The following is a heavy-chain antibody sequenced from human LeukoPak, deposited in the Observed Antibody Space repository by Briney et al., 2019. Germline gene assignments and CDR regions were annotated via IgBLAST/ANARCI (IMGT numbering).Heavy chain of an antibody. CDR3: XXXXXXXRVWDDYDTNILSH. CDR1: GFTFSSYA. Sequence: GGSLRLSCAASGFTFSSYAMHWVRQAPGKGLEYVSAIGSNGGSTYYANSVKGRFTISRDNSKNTLYLQMNSLRADDTAVYYCXXXXXXXRVWDDYDTNILSHWGQGTLVTVSS. J-gene: IGHJ4*02. CDR2: IGSNGGST. D-gene: IGHD4/OR15-4a*01. V-gene: IGHV3-64*01.